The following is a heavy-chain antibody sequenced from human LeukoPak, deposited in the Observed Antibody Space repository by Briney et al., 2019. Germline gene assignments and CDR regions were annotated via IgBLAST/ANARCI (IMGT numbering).Heavy chain of an antibody. J-gene: IGHJ5*02. CDR2: IYTSGST. V-gene: IGHV4-4*07. CDR3: ARGISSSWYRHNWFDP. CDR1: GGSISSYY. D-gene: IGHD6-13*01. Sequence: SETLSLTCTVSGGSISSYYWSWIRQPAGKGLGWIGRIYTSGSTNYNPSLKSRVTMSVDTSKNQFSLKLSSVTAADTAVYYCARGISSSWYRHNWFDPWGQGTLVTVSS.